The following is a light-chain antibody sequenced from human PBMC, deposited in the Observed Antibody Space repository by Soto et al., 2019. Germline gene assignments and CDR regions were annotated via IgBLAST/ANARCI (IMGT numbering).Light chain of an antibody. CDR1: SSDVGSYSL. CDR3: CSYAGSSTVYV. J-gene: IGLJ1*01. Sequence: QSVLTQPASVSGSPGQSITISCTGSSSDVGSYSLVSWYQQHPGEAPKLIIYEGTKQPSGVSNRFSASKSGNTASLTISGLQAEDEADYHCCSYAGSSTVYVFGTGTKVTVL. V-gene: IGLV2-23*01. CDR2: EGT.